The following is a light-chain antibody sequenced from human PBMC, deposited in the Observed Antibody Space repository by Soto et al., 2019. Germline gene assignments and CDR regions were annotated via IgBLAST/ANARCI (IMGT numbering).Light chain of an antibody. Sequence: QSALTQPPSASGSPRQSVTISCTVTSSDVGGYIFVSWYQQHPGKVPKLIIYDVNKRPSGVPDRFSGSKYGNTASLIVSGLQAEDEGDYYCVSFAGGTYVFGTGTKVTVL. CDR1: SSDVGGYIF. V-gene: IGLV2-8*01. J-gene: IGLJ1*01. CDR3: VSFAGGTYV. CDR2: DVN.